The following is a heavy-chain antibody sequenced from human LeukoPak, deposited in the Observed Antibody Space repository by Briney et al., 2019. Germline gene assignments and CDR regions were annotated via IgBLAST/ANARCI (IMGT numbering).Heavy chain of an antibody. J-gene: IGHJ4*02. CDR2: ISYSGTT. CDR1: GGSISSSNYF. CDR3: ARVWFGELLRFDH. D-gene: IGHD3-10*01. V-gene: IGHV4-39*07. Sequence: SETLSLTCTVSGGSISSSNYFWGWVRQPPGKGLEWIGTISYSGTTHDNPSLKSRVTISVDTSKNQFSLKLSSVTAADTAVYYCARVWFGELLRFDHWGQGTLVTVSS.